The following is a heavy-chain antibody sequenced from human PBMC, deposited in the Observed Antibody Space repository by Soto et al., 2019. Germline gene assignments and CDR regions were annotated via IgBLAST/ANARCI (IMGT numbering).Heavy chain of an antibody. Sequence: GESLKISCAASGFTFSSYSMNWVRQAPGKGLEWVSSISSSSSYIYYADSVKGRFTISRDNAKNSLYLQMNSLRAEDTAVYYCAFSSVIAAAGTANWFDPWGQGTLVTVSS. J-gene: IGHJ5*02. CDR1: GFTFSSYS. CDR2: ISSSSSYI. CDR3: AFSSVIAAAGTANWFDP. V-gene: IGHV3-21*01. D-gene: IGHD6-13*01.